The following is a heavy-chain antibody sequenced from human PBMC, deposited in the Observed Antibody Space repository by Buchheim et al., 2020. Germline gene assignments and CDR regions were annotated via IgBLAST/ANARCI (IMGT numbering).Heavy chain of an antibody. CDR2: IKQDGSEK. D-gene: IGHD3-3*01. CDR1: GFTFSNYW. J-gene: IGHJ4*02. CDR3: ARDYDFWSGHDY. Sequence: EVQLVESGGGLVQPGGSLRLSCAASGFTFSNYWMSWVRQAPGKGLEWVANIKQDGSEKYYVDSVKGRFTISRDNAKNSLYLQMNSLRAEDAAVYYCARDYDFWSGHDYWGQGTL. V-gene: IGHV3-7*01.